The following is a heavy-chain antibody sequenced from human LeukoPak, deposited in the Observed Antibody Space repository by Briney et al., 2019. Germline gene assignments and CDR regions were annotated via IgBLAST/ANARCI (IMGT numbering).Heavy chain of an antibody. CDR2: IYTSGST. Sequence: PSETLSLTCAVSGGSISSGSYSWSWIRQPPGKGLEWIGRIYTSGSTNYNPSLKSRVTISVDTSKNQFSLKLSSVTAADTAVYYCAREFLRELDAFDIWGQGTMVTVSS. J-gene: IGHJ3*02. V-gene: IGHV4-61*02. CDR3: AREFLRELDAFDI. D-gene: IGHD2/OR15-2a*01. CDR1: GGSISSGSYS.